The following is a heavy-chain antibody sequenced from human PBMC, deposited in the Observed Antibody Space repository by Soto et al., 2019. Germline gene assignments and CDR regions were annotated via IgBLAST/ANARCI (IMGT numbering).Heavy chain of an antibody. J-gene: IGHJ4*02. D-gene: IGHD2-2*01. CDR2: ISANGQGI. Sequence: VGSLRLSCTASGFTFTYYAFSWVRQAPGKGLEWVSAISANGQGIYYADSVRGRFTISRDNSKNTVFLHMDSLRAEDTAVYYCAKDRDYPRDQFHYWGQGTLVTVSS. CDR3: AKDRDYPRDQFHY. CDR1: GFTFTYYA. V-gene: IGHV3-23*01.